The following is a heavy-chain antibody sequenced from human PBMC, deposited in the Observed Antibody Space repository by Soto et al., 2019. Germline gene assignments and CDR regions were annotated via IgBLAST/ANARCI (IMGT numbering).Heavy chain of an antibody. V-gene: IGHV3-15*07. D-gene: IGHD1-26*01. Sequence: EVQLVESGGGLVKPGGSLRLSCAASGFTFSNAWMNWVRQAPGKGLEWVGGIKSKTDGGTTDYAAPVKGRFTISRDDSKNTLYLQMNSLKTEDTAVYYCTTEDPLMKLYFDYWGQGTLVTVSS. CDR1: GFTFSNAW. J-gene: IGHJ4*02. CDR2: IKSKTDGGTT. CDR3: TTEDPLMKLYFDY.